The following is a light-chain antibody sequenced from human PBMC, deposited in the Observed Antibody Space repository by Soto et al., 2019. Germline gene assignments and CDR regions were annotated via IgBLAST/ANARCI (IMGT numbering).Light chain of an antibody. V-gene: IGKV3-15*01. CDR3: QQYHNWPPIT. J-gene: IGKJ5*01. CDR1: QTVKNN. CDR2: RIS. Sequence: IVLTQSPDTLSVSPGERATLYCRASQTVKNNLAWYHHKPGQPPRLLIYRISIRATGISDRVSASGSATDFTLTISRLQSEDFAVYYCQQYHNWPPITFGQGRRLENK.